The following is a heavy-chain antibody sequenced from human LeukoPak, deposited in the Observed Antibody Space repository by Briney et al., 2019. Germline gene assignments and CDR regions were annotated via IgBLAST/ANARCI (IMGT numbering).Heavy chain of an antibody. J-gene: IGHJ5*02. Sequence: SVKVSCKASGGTFSSYAISWVRQAPGQGLEWMGGIIPIFGTANYAQKFQGRVTITADESTSTAYMELSSLRSEDTAVYYCARDPRTITMVRSYNWFDPWGQGTLVTVSS. CDR3: ARDPRTITMVRSYNWFDP. V-gene: IGHV1-69*13. CDR1: GGTFSSYA. CDR2: IIPIFGTA. D-gene: IGHD3-10*01.